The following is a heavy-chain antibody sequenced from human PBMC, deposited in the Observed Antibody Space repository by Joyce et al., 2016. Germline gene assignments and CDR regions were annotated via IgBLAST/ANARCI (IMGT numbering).Heavy chain of an antibody. J-gene: IGHJ4*02. V-gene: IGHV4-34*01. CDR1: GGPFRGFF. CDR2: INNSGVT. Sequence: QVQLQQWGAGLLKPSETLSLTCAVSGGPFRGFFWTWVRQPPGKGLEWIGDINNSGVTNYNPSLKTRVTVSVDTSKNQFSLKLTSLSAADTAVYYCARSQWLAPLMYWGQGTPVTVSS. D-gene: IGHD6-19*01. CDR3: ARSQWLAPLMY.